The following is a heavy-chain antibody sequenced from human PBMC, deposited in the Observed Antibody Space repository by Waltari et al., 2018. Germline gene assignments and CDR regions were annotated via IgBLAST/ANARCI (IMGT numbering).Heavy chain of an antibody. CDR2: ISYDGSNK. V-gene: IGHV3-30*01. CDR3: ASQLRYFDWSLDY. J-gene: IGHJ4*02. Sequence: QVQLVASGGGVVQPGRSLRLSCAASGFTFSSYAMHWVRQAPGKGLEWVAVISYDGSNKYYADSVKGRFTISRDNSKNTLYLQMNSLRAEDTAVYYCASQLRYFDWSLDYWGQGTLVTVSS. CDR1: GFTFSSYA. D-gene: IGHD3-9*01.